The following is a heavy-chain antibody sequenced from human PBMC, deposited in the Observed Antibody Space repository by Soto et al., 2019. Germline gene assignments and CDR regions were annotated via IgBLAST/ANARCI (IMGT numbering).Heavy chain of an antibody. J-gene: IGHJ5*02. Sequence: QVQLVQSGAEVKKPGASVKVSCKASGYTFTGYYMHWVRQAPGQGLEWMGWINPNSGGTNYAQKIQGRVTMTRDTSISTAYMELSRLRSDDTAVYYCAREGRRIAAAVTGNWFDPWGQGTLVTVSS. CDR1: GYTFTGYY. V-gene: IGHV1-2*02. CDR3: AREGRRIAAAVTGNWFDP. CDR2: INPNSGGT. D-gene: IGHD6-13*01.